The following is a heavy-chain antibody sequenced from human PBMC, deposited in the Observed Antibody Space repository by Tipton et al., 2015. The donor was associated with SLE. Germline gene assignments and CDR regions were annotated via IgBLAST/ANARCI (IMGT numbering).Heavy chain of an antibody. Sequence: LSLTCEASEFTFSSYWMHWVRQAPGKGLVWVSRINSGGGGTDYADSVEGRFTISRDNAKNTLYRQMNSLRAEDTAVYYCARSLGATTSDFWGQGTLVTVSS. CDR3: ARSLGATTSDF. J-gene: IGHJ4*02. D-gene: IGHD1-26*01. V-gene: IGHV3-74*01. CDR1: EFTFSSYW. CDR2: INSGGGGT.